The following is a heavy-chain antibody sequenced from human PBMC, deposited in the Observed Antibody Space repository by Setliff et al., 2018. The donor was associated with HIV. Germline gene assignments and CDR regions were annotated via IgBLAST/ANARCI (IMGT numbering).Heavy chain of an antibody. D-gene: IGHD3-16*01. CDR3: ARGDPFTDFDS. J-gene: IGHJ4*02. CDR2: IYTNGNT. CDR1: GGSISGYY. V-gene: IGHV4-4*07. Sequence: PSETLSLTCTVSGGSISGYYWSWIRQPAGKGLEWIGRIYTNGNTNYNPSLKSRVTVSADTSKNQFSLKLTSVTAADTVVYYCARGDPFTDFDSWGQGTLVTVSS.